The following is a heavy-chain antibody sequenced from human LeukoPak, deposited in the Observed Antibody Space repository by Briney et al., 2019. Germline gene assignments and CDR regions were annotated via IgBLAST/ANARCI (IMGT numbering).Heavy chain of an antibody. V-gene: IGHV4-39*01. J-gene: IGHJ4*02. CDR1: GASVSSSEVS. CDR2: LYYSGST. CDR3: ARLSEGRYFDYIFDY. Sequence: PSGTLSLTRPVSGASVSSSEVSWGRIRQPPGKGLQWVGNLYYSGSTSCPPSLNSRDTMSVDMSKNQICLKMTSVTAADTAVYYCARLSEGRYFDYIFDYWGQGSLVTVSS. D-gene: IGHD3-9*01.